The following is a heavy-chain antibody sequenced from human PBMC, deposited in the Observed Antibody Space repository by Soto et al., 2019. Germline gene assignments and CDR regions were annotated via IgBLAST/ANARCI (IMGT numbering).Heavy chain of an antibody. J-gene: IGHJ5*02. CDR3: ARHKSKYNWFDP. CDR2: IYYSGST. V-gene: IGHV4-59*08. CDR1: GGSISSYY. Sequence: SETLSLTCTVSGGSISSYYWSWIRQPPGRGLEWIGYIYYSGSTNYNPSLKSRVTISVDTSKNQFSLKLSSVTAADTVVYYCARHKSKYNWFDPWGQGTLVTVSS.